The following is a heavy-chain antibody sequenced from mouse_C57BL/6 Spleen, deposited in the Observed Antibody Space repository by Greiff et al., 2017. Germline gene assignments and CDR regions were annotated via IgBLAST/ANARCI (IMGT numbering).Heavy chain of an antibody. CDR2: INPNYGPT. CDR1: GYSFTDYN. J-gene: IGHJ4*01. CDR3: SRAGRGYYYAMDY. Sequence: VQLQQSGPELVKPGASVKISCKASGYSFTDYNMNWVKQSNGKSLEWMGVINPNYGPTSYNQKFKDKATLTVDQSASTAYLQLNCLTSEDSAVYYCSRAGRGYYYAMDYWGQGTSVTVSS. V-gene: IGHV1-39*01. D-gene: IGHD4-1*01.